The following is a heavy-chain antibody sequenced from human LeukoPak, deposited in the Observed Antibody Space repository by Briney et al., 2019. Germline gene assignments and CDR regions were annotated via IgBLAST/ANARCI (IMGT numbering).Heavy chain of an antibody. CDR2: LRYDGSNK. CDR3: AKDRRYNWNDGYFDY. V-gene: IGHV3-30*02. Sequence: PGGSLRLSCAASGFTFSSYGMHWVRQAPGKGLEWVAFLRYDGSNKYYADFVKGRFTISRDNSKNTLYLQMNSLRAEDTAVYYCAKDRRYNWNDGYFDYWGQGTLVTVSS. CDR1: GFTFSSYG. J-gene: IGHJ4*02. D-gene: IGHD1-20*01.